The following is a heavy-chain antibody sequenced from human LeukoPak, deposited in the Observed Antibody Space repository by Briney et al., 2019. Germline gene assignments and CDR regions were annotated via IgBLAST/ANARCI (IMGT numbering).Heavy chain of an antibody. Sequence: GGSLRLSCAASGFTFSSYAMSWVRQAPGKGLEWVSAISGSGGSTYYADSVKGRFTISRDNSKNTLYLQMNSLRAEDTAVYYCARAGSSWPGWGYYMDVWGKGTTVTVSS. D-gene: IGHD6-13*01. V-gene: IGHV3-23*01. J-gene: IGHJ6*03. CDR1: GFTFSSYA. CDR2: ISGSGGST. CDR3: ARAGSSWPGWGYYMDV.